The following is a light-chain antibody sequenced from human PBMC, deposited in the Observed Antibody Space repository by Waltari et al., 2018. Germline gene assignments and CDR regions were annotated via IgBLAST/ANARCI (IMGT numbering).Light chain of an antibody. J-gene: IGKJ3*01. V-gene: IGKV1-13*02. CDR1: QDISSY. Sequence: IQMSQSPSSLSASVGDRVPITCRASQDISSYLNWYQQKPGKAPNLLIYYANSLASGVPSRFSGSGSGTEFTLTISSLQPEDFATYYCQQGNSYPFTFGPGTKLDIK. CDR3: QQGNSYPFT. CDR2: YAN.